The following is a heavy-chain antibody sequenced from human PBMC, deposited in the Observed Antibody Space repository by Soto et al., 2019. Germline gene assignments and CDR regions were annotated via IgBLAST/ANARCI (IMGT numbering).Heavy chain of an antibody. D-gene: IGHD1-26*01. CDR2: IYYSGST. Sequence: SETLSLTCTVSGGSISSSSYYWGWIRQPPGKGLEWIGSIYYSGSTYYNPSLKSRVTISVDTSKNQFSLKLSSVTAADTAVYYCARDRWRWELLTYGMDVWGQGTTVTAP. CDR1: GGSISSSSYY. J-gene: IGHJ6*02. CDR3: ARDRWRWELLTYGMDV. V-gene: IGHV4-39*07.